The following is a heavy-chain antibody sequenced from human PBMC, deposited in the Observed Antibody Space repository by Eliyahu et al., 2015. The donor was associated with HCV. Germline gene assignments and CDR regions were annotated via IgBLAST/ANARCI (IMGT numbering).Heavy chain of an antibody. CDR1: GGXFXRYT. CDR2: IIXILGIA. J-gene: IGHJ4*02. V-gene: IGHV1-69*08. D-gene: IGHD1-26*01. CDR3: TREEPSKLGATWVY. Sequence: QVQLMQSGAEVKKPGSSVKVSCKASGGXFXRYTRSXVRQAPGXGLXWMGKIIXILGIANXAQKFQGKVTITADKSTSTANMEVSSLRSEDSAVYYCTREEPSKLGATWVYWGQGTLVTVSS.